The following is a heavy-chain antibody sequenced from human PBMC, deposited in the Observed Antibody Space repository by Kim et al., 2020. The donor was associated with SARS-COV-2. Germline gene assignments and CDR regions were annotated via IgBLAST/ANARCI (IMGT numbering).Heavy chain of an antibody. CDR2: ISGSGGST. CDR3: AKRKGGSSSWGLDY. D-gene: IGHD6-13*01. Sequence: GGSLRLSCAASGFTFSSYAMSWVRQAPGKGLEWVSAISGSGGSTYYADSVKGRFTISRDNSKNTLYLQMNSLRAEDTAVYYCAKRKGGSSSWGLDYWGQGTLVTVSS. V-gene: IGHV3-23*01. J-gene: IGHJ4*02. CDR1: GFTFSSYA.